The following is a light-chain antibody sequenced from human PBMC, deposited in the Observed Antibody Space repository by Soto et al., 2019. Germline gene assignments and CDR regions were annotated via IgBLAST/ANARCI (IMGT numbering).Light chain of an antibody. CDR1: QSIGSW. J-gene: IGKJ4*01. CDR2: KAS. V-gene: IGKV1-5*03. CDR3: QQYNSYPLT. Sequence: DIQMTQSPSTLSASVGDRVTITCRASQSIGSWLAWYQQKPGKAPNLLIYKASSLESGVPSRFSGSGSGTEFTLTISSLQPDDFATYYCQQYNSYPLTFGGGTTVEIK.